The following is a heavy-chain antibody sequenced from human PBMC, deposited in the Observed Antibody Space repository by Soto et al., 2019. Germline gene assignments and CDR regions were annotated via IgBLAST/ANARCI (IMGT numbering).Heavy chain of an antibody. Sequence: SETLSLTCTVSGGSIRSYCWTWIRQPPGEGLEWIGCICNSGTTNYNPSLKIRVTTSIDSSKSQFSLKLSSVTAADTAVYYCARHREFCSGGTCYPYNWLDPWVQGTLVT. CDR3: ARHREFCSGGTCYPYNWLDP. V-gene: IGHV4-59*08. CDR1: GGSIRSYC. CDR2: ICNSGTT. J-gene: IGHJ5*02. D-gene: IGHD2-15*01.